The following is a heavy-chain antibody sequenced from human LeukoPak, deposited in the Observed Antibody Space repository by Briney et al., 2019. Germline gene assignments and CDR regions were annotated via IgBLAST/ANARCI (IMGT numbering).Heavy chain of an antibody. J-gene: IGHJ5*02. D-gene: IGHD3-10*01. Sequence: ASVKVSCKASGYTFTNNDINWVRQAIGQGLEWMGWMNPNSGNTGYAQKFQGRVTMARNTSIGTAYMELSSLTFEDTAVYFCASGSASGSHRTSWGQGTLVTVSS. V-gene: IGHV1-8*01. CDR3: ASGSASGSHRTS. CDR1: GYTFTNND. CDR2: MNPNSGNT.